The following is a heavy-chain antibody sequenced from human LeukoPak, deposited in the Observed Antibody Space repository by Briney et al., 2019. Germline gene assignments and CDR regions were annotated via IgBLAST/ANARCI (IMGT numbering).Heavy chain of an antibody. CDR2: ISSSSSTI. V-gene: IGHV3-48*04. Sequence: GGSLRLACVASGFNFKDYSMNWVRQAPGKGLEWVSYISSSSSTIYYADSVKGRFTISRDNAKNSLYLQMNSLRAEDTAVYYCASNPASRDYWGQGTLVTVSS. CDR1: GFNFKDYS. D-gene: IGHD2-2*01. CDR3: ASNPASRDY. J-gene: IGHJ4*02.